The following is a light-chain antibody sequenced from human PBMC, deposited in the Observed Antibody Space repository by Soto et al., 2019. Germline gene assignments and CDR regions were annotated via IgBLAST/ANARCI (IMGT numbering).Light chain of an antibody. CDR1: QSVTSF. Sequence: EIVLTQSPVTLSLSPGERATLSCRASQSVTSFLAWYQQKPGQAPRLLIYDGSIRATGIPARFSGSGSGTDFTLTISRLEPEDFAVYYCQQRSNWPLTFGGGTKVEIK. V-gene: IGKV3-11*01. CDR3: QQRSNWPLT. J-gene: IGKJ4*01. CDR2: DGS.